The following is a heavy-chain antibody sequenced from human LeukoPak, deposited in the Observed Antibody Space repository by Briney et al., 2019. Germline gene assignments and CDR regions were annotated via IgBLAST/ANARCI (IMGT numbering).Heavy chain of an antibody. Sequence: GGSLRLSCSASGFTFSSYSMNWVRQAPGKGLEWVSYISSSSSTIYYADSVKGRFTISRDNAKNSLYLQMNSLRAEDTAVYYCAREGRGSDYWGQGTLVTVSS. CDR2: ISSSSSTI. J-gene: IGHJ4*02. V-gene: IGHV3-48*01. CDR1: GFTFSSYS. CDR3: AREGRGSDY. D-gene: IGHD1-26*01.